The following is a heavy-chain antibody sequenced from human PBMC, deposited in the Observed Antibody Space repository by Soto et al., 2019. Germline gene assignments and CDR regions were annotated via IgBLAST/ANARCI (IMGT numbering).Heavy chain of an antibody. CDR1: GVTFSSYA. CDR2: IIPIFGTA. J-gene: IGHJ6*02. Sequence: SVKVSCKASGVTFSSYAISWVRQAPGQGLEWMGGIIPIFGTANYAQKFQGRVTITADESTSTAYMELSSLRSEDTVVYYCAIGGYCISTSCYSHYYGMDVWGQGTTVTVSS. V-gene: IGHV1-69*13. CDR3: AIGGYCISTSCYSHYYGMDV. D-gene: IGHD2-2*02.